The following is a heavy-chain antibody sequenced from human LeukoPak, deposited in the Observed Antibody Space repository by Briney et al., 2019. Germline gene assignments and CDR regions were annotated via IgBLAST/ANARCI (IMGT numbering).Heavy chain of an antibody. CDR3: ASSSLVGALDY. CDR1: GFPFCSYE. V-gene: IGHV3-48*03. CDR2: NRSRDSTI. Sequence: GGTLRLSCAVSGFPFCSYEMNWVRKAPARVLARVSYNRSRDSTIYYADSVKGRFIISRDNAKNSLYLQMNSLRAEDTAVYYCASSSLVGALDYWGQGALVTVSS. D-gene: IGHD1-26*01. J-gene: IGHJ4*02.